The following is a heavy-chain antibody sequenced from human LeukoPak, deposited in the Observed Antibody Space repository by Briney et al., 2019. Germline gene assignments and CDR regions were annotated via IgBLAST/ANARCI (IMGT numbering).Heavy chain of an antibody. CDR3: ARTRTYDSSGYYFGYYFDY. J-gene: IGHJ4*02. CDR2: IYYSGST. D-gene: IGHD3-22*01. CDR1: GGSISSGGYY. Sequence: PSETLSLTCTVSGGSISSGGYYWSWIRQHPGKGLEWIGYIYYSGSTYYNPSLKSRVTISVDTSKDQSSLKLSSVTAADTAVYYCARTRTYDSSGYYFGYYFDYWGQGTLVTVSS. V-gene: IGHV4-31*03.